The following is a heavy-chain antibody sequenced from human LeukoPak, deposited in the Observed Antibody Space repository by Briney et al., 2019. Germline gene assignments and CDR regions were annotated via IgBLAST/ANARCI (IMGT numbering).Heavy chain of an antibody. V-gene: IGHV3-30-3*01. Sequence: GGSLRLSCAASGFTFDSYAMTWVRQAPGKGLEWVAVISYDGSNKYYADSVKGRFTISRDNSKNTLYLQMNSLRAEDTAVYYCARGGRTTWHGMDVWGQGTTVTVSS. D-gene: IGHD4-17*01. CDR3: ARGGRTTWHGMDV. CDR1: GFTFDSYA. CDR2: ISYDGSNK. J-gene: IGHJ6*02.